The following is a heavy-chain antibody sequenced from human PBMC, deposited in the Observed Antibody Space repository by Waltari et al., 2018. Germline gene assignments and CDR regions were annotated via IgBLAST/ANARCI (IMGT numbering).Heavy chain of an antibody. D-gene: IGHD3-22*01. CDR3: ATETLPTEFTNYYDSSGYGIQ. CDR1: GFTFSSYA. CDR2: ISGSGGST. J-gene: IGHJ4*02. Sequence: EVQLVESGGGLVQPGGSLRLSCAASGFTFSSYAMSWVRQAPGKGLEWVSAISGSGGSTYYADSVKGRFTISRDNSKNTLYLQMNSLRAEDTAVYYCATETLPTEFTNYYDSSGYGIQWGQGTLVTVSS. V-gene: IGHV3-23*04.